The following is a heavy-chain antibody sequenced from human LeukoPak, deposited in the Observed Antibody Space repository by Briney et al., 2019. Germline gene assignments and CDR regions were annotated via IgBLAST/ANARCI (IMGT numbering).Heavy chain of an antibody. J-gene: IGHJ4*02. D-gene: IGHD1-26*01. Sequence: ASVKVSRKASGYTFTSYGISWVRQAPGQGLEWMGWISAYNGNTNYAQKLQGRVTMTTDTSTSTAYMELRSLRSDDTAVYYCARDDGVVQGLGATAFDYWGQGTLVTVSS. CDR3: ARDDGVVQGLGATAFDY. CDR1: GYTFTSYG. V-gene: IGHV1-18*01. CDR2: ISAYNGNT.